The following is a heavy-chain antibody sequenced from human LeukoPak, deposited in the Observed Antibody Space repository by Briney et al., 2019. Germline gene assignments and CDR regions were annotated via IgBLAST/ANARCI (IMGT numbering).Heavy chain of an antibody. D-gene: IGHD4-23*01. V-gene: IGHV5-51*01. CDR1: GYSFTSYW. CDR3: ARRSYGGKDFDY. CDR2: IYADDSDT. J-gene: IGHJ4*02. Sequence: GEYLKISCKGSGYSFTSYWIAWVRQMPGKGLEWMGIIYADDSDTRYSPSSQGQVTISADKSISTAYLQWSSLKASDTAMYYCARRSYGGKDFDYWGQGTLVTVSS.